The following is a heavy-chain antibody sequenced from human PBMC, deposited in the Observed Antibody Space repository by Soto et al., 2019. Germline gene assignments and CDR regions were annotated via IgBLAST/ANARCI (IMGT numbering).Heavy chain of an antibody. Sequence: GGSLRLSCAASGFTLSSYWMHWVRQAPGKGLEWISVISGSGGSTYYADSVKGRFTISRDNSKNTLYLQMNSLRAEDTAVYYCAKRASGGYFDYWSQGTLVTVSS. V-gene: IGHV3-23*01. D-gene: IGHD3-16*01. J-gene: IGHJ4*02. CDR2: ISGSGGST. CDR3: AKRASGGYFDY. CDR1: GFTLSSYW.